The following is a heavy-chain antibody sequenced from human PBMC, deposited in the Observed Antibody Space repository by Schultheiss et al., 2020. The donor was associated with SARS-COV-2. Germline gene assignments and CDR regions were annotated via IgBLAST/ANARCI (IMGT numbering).Heavy chain of an antibody. V-gene: IGHV3-49*03. CDR3: TREDDSSGYHRVQRNYYYGMDV. CDR1: GFTFGDYA. D-gene: IGHD3-22*01. Sequence: GGSLRLSCTASGFTFGDYAMSWFRQAPGKGLEWVGFIRSKAYGGTTEYAASVKGRFTISRDDSKSIAYLQMNSLKTEDTAVYYCTREDDSSGYHRVQRNYYYGMDVWGQGTTVTVSS. J-gene: IGHJ6*02. CDR2: IRSKAYGGTT.